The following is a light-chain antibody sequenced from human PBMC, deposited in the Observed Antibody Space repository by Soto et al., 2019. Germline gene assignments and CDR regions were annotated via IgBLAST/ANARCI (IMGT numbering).Light chain of an antibody. J-gene: IGKJ5*01. CDR2: GAS. CDR3: QQYGSSPPIT. Sequence: EIVLTQSPGTLSLSPGERATLSCRASQSVSSNYLAWYQQKPGQAPRLLIYGASSRATGIPDRFSGSGSGTDFTLTISRVEPEDLAVYYCQQYGSSPPITFGQGTRLEIK. CDR1: QSVSSNY. V-gene: IGKV3-20*01.